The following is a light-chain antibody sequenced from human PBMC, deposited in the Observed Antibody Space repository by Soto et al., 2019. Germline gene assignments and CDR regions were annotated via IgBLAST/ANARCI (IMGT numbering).Light chain of an antibody. V-gene: IGKV3-15*01. Sequence: EIVMTQSPATLSVSPGERATLSCRASQSVSSNLAWYQQRPGQAPRLLIYGASTRATGIPANFSGSGSRIEFTLTISSLQSEDFAGYYCQQYNNWPLTFGGGTKVEIK. CDR3: QQYNNWPLT. J-gene: IGKJ4*01. CDR2: GAS. CDR1: QSVSSN.